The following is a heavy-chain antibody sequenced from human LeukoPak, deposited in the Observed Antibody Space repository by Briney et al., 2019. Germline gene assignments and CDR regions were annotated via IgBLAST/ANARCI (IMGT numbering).Heavy chain of an antibody. CDR3: ARDKYYDSTGYYYSDY. Sequence: GGSLRLSCAASGFTFSSYSMNWVRQVPGKGLEWVSVIYSGGSTYYIDSVKGRFTISRDNSKNTLYLQMNSLRAEDTAIYYCARDKYYDSTGYYYSDYWGQGTLVTVSS. J-gene: IGHJ4*02. CDR1: GFTFSSYS. V-gene: IGHV3-53*01. CDR2: IYSGGST. D-gene: IGHD3-22*01.